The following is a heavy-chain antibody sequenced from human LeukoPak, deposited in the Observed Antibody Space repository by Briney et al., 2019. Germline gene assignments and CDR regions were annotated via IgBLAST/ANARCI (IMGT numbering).Heavy chain of an antibody. CDR2: INPSGGST. CDR1: GYSFINYY. V-gene: IGHV1-46*01. J-gene: IGHJ4*02. D-gene: IGHD1-7*01. Sequence: WASVKVSCKASGYSFINYYIHWVRQAPGQGLEWMGIINPSGGSTSYAQKFQGRVTMTRDMSTSTVYMELNSLRSEDTAVYYCARAWEAVAGNYGVIDYWGQGTLVTVSS. CDR3: ARAWEAVAGNYGVIDY.